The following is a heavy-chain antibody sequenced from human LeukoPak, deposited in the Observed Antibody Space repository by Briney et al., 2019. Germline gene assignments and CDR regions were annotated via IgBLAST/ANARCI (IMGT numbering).Heavy chain of an antibody. CDR2: ISWNSGSI. Sequence: GGSLRLSCAASGFTFSSYAMHWVRQAPGKGLEWVSGISWNSGSIGYADSVKGRFTISRDNAKNSLYLQMNSLRAEDTALYYCAKVRVPAAIIYYFDYWGQGTLVTVSS. CDR1: GFTFSSYA. J-gene: IGHJ4*02. V-gene: IGHV3-9*01. D-gene: IGHD2-2*01. CDR3: AKVRVPAAIIYYFDY.